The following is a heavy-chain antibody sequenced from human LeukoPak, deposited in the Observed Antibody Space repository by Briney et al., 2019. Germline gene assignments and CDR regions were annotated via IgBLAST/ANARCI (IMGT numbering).Heavy chain of an antibody. D-gene: IGHD2-2*01. CDR2: IKQDGSEK. Sequence: GGPLRLSCAASGFTFSSYWMSWVRQAPGKGLEWVANIKQDGSEKYYVDSVKGRFTISRDNAKNSLYLQMNSLRAEDTAVYYCAREGKDIVVVPAAILTDLLDYWGQGTLVTVSS. CDR1: GFTFSSYW. J-gene: IGHJ4*02. CDR3: AREGKDIVVVPAAILTDLLDY. V-gene: IGHV3-7*01.